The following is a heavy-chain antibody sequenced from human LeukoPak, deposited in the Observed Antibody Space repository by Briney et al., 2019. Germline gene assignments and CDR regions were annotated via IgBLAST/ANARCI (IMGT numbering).Heavy chain of an antibody. V-gene: IGHV3-23*01. CDR3: AREGLHDYGDLGCFDY. Sequence: GGSLRLSCAASGFTFTSYATSWVRQAPGKGLEWVSAISTGAGSTYYADSVKGRFTISRDNSKNTLYLQMNSLRAEDTAVYYCAREGLHDYGDLGCFDYWGQGTLVTVSS. CDR2: ISTGAGST. CDR1: GFTFTSYA. J-gene: IGHJ4*02. D-gene: IGHD4-17*01.